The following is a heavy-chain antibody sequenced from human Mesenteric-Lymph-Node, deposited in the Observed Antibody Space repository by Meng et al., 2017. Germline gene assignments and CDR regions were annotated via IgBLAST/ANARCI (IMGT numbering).Heavy chain of an antibody. D-gene: IGHD3-22*01. Sequence: GGSLRLSCAASGFTFRTYEMNWVRQAPGKGLEWISYITSSGDGIYYADSVKGRFTISRDNANNSLFLQMNSLSAEDTAVYYCASLDNSGYFVHWGQGRLVTVSS. CDR3: ASLDNSGYFVH. J-gene: IGHJ4*02. CDR1: GFTFRTYE. CDR2: ITSSGDGI. V-gene: IGHV3-48*03.